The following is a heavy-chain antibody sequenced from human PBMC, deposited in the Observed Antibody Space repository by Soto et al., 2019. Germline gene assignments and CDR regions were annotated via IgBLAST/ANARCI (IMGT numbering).Heavy chain of an antibody. V-gene: IGHV3-21*01. CDR2: ISSSSYI. CDR1: GFTFDDYG. J-gene: IGHJ6*02. Sequence: GGSLRLSCAASGFTFDDYGMSWVRQAPGKGLEWVSSISSSSYIYYADSVKGRFTISRDNAKNSLYLQMNSLRAEDTAVYYCARYDSSGYYWPYYYYGMDVWGQGTTVTVSS. CDR3: ARYDSSGYYWPYYYYGMDV. D-gene: IGHD3-22*01.